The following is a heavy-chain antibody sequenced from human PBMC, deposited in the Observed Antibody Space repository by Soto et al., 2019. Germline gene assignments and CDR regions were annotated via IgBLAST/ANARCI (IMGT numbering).Heavy chain of an antibody. V-gene: IGHV1-8*01. Sequence: ASVKVSCKASGYTFTSYDINWVRQATGQGLEWMGWMNPNSGNTGYAQKFQGRVTMTRNTSISTAYMELSSLRSEDTAVYYCARGLKTQRRYSSSWVWGQGTLVTVSS. CDR2: MNPNSGNT. D-gene: IGHD6-13*01. CDR1: GYTFTSYD. CDR3: ARGLKTQRRYSSSWV. J-gene: IGHJ4*02.